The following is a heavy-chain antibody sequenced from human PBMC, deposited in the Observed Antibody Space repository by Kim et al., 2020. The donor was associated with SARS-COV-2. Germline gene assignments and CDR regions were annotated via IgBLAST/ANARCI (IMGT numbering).Heavy chain of an antibody. D-gene: IGHD5-12*01. V-gene: IGHV1-46*01. Sequence: ASVKVSCKASGYTFTSYYMHWVRQAPGQGLEWMGIINPSGGSTSYAQKFQGRVTMTRDTSTSTVYMELSSLRSEDTAVYYCARGEAYSGYDSDHQFDYWGQGTLVTVSS. CDR2: INPSGGST. CDR1: GYTFTSYY. J-gene: IGHJ4*02. CDR3: ARGEAYSGYDSDHQFDY.